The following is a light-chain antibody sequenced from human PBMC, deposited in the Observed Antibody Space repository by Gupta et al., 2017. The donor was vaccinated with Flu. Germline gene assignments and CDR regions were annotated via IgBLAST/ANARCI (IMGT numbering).Light chain of an antibody. Sequence: ATLSLAPGERATLSCRASKSVSSYLAWYQQKPGRDPRISIKITSTRAHTRPPRISGSGSGTAXTPIISXIRHQDYSVNYCRQRNNWPPYTFGXGTRLDVK. V-gene: IGKV3-11*01. J-gene: IGKJ3*01. CDR2: ITS. CDR1: KSVSSY. CDR3: RQRNNWPPYT.